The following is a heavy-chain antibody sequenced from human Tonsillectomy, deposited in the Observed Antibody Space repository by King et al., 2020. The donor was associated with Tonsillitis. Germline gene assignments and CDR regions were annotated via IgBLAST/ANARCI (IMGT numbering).Heavy chain of an antibody. CDR1: GFTFSSYS. CDR3: AKDVAVAGGVLYFDY. J-gene: IGHJ4*02. CDR2: VSGCGGST. Sequence: VQLVESGGGVVQPGGSLRLSCAASGFTFSSYSMSCVRQAPGKGLEWVSAVSGCGGSTYDAESVKGRFTLSRDNSKNTLHLQMNSLRAEDTAVYYCAKDVAVAGGVLYFDYWGQGTLVTVSS. D-gene: IGHD6-19*01. V-gene: IGHV3-23*04.